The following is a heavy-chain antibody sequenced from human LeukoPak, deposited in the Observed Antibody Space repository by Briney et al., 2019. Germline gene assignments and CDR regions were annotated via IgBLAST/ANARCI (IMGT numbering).Heavy chain of an antibody. CDR3: AKVRSWFGEFDSPYYFDY. CDR1: GFTFSSYG. CDR2: ISGSGGST. Sequence: GGSLRLSCAASGFTFSSYGMSWVRQAPGKGLEWVSAISGSGGSTYYADSVKGRFTISRDNSKNTLYLQMNSLRAEDTAVYYCAKVRSWFGEFDSPYYFDYWGQGTLVTVSS. J-gene: IGHJ4*02. V-gene: IGHV3-23*01. D-gene: IGHD3-10*01.